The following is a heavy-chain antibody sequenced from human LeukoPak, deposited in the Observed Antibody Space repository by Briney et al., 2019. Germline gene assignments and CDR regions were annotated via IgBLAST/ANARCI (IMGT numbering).Heavy chain of an antibody. Sequence: ASVKVSCKASGYTFTSYGISWVRQAPGQGLEWMGWISAYNGNTNYAQKLQGRVTMTTDTSTSTAYTELRSLRSDDTAVYYCARDSTTGTERRRFDYWGQGTLVTVSS. D-gene: IGHD1-1*01. CDR2: ISAYNGNT. CDR3: ARDSTTGTERRRFDY. J-gene: IGHJ4*02. CDR1: GYTFTSYG. V-gene: IGHV1-18*01.